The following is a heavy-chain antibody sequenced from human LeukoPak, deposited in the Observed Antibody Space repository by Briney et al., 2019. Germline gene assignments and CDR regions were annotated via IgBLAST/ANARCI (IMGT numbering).Heavy chain of an antibody. CDR3: ARRYAGGWTDY. CDR1: GGTFSSYA. CDR2: IIPILGIA. D-gene: IGHD6-19*01. Sequence: VASVKVSCKASGGTFSSYAISWVRQAPGQGLEWMGRIIPILGIANYAQKFQGRVAITADKSTSTAYMELSSLGSEDTAVYYCARRYAGGWTDYWGQGTLVTVSS. J-gene: IGHJ4*02. V-gene: IGHV1-69*04.